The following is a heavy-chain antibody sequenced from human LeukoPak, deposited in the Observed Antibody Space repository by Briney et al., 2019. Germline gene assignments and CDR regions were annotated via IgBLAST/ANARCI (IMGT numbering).Heavy chain of an antibody. CDR3: AKEEEAVAALPVYGMDV. CDR2: IRYDGSNK. V-gene: IGHV3-30*02. D-gene: IGHD6-19*01. CDR1: GFTFSSYG. J-gene: IGHJ6*02. Sequence: GGSLRLSCAASGFTFSSYGMHWVRQAPGKGLEWVAFIRYDGSNKYYADSVKGRFTISRDNSKNTLYLQMNSLRAEDTAVYYCAKEEEAVAALPVYGMDVWGQGTTVTVSS.